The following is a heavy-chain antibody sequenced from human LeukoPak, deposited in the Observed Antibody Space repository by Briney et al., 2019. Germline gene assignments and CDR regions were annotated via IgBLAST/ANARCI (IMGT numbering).Heavy chain of an antibody. CDR2: IYPGDSDT. Sequence: GESLKISCKGSGYTFTSYWIGWVRQMPGKGLEWMGIIYPGDSDTRYSPSFQGQVTISADKSISTAYLQWRSLKASDTATYYCARRVSSSSAYEYYFDYWGQGTLVTVSS. J-gene: IGHJ4*02. D-gene: IGHD6-6*01. V-gene: IGHV5-51*01. CDR3: ARRVSSSSAYEYYFDY. CDR1: GYTFTSYW.